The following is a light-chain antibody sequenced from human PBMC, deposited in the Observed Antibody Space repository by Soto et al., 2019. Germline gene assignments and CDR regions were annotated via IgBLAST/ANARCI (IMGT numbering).Light chain of an antibody. CDR2: GAS. CDR3: QQYNNWWT. J-gene: IGKJ1*01. V-gene: IGKV3-20*01. CDR1: QGVSSSY. Sequence: EIVLTQSPGTLSLSPGERATLSCRASQGVSSSYLAWYQQKPGQAPRLLIYGASSRATGIPDRFSGSGSGTEFTLTISSLQSEDFGVYYCQQYNNWWTFGQGTKVDIK.